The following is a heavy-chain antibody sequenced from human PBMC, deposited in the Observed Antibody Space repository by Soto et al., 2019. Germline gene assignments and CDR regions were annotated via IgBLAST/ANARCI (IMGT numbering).Heavy chain of an antibody. D-gene: IGHD5-12*01. J-gene: IGHJ4*02. Sequence: ASVKVSCKASGYTFTGYYMHWVRQAPGQGLEWMGWINPNSGGTNYAQKFQGWVTMTRDTSISTAYMELSRLRSDDTAVYSCARGWRYIVATDEFDYWGQGTLVTVSS. CDR1: GYTFTGYY. CDR2: INPNSGGT. V-gene: IGHV1-2*04. CDR3: ARGWRYIVATDEFDY.